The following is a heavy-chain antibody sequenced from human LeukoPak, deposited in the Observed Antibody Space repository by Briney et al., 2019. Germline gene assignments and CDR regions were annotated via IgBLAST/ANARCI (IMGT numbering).Heavy chain of an antibody. V-gene: IGHV1-46*01. CDR1: GYTFINHW. D-gene: IGHD5-18*01. CDR2: INPTGTTT. J-gene: IGHJ4*02. CDR3: ARDPHTASFDY. Sequence: ASVKVSCKASGYTFINHWMHWVRQAPGQGLEWVGLINPTGTTTLYAQKFQGRITLTRDMSATTDYMELSSLTSEDTAIYYCARDPHTASFDYWGQGTLVTVSS.